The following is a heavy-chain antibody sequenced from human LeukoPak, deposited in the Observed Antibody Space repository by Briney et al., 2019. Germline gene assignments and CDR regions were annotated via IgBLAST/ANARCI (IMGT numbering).Heavy chain of an antibody. V-gene: IGHV3-21*01. D-gene: IGHD5-12*01. J-gene: IGHJ4*02. CDR2: ISSSSSYI. CDR1: GFTFSSYS. Sequence: GGSLRLSCAASGFTFSSYSMNLVRQAPGKGLEWVSSISSSSSYIYYADSVKGRFTISRDNAKNSLYLQMNSLRAEDTAVYYCARSVPYSGYDYDYWGQGTLVTVSS. CDR3: ARSVPYSGYDYDY.